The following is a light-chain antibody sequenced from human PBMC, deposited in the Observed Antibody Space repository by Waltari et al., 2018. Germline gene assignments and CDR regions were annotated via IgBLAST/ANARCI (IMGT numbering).Light chain of an antibody. V-gene: IGLV1-44*01. CDR3: ATWDDSLNGYV. CDR1: SSSIGSNA. CDR2: SNN. J-gene: IGLJ1*01. Sequence: QSVLTQPPSASGTPGQRVTISCSGSSSSIGSNAVNWYRQLPGAAPKLLIWSNNQRPSGAPDRFSGSKSGTSASLAISGLQSEDEADFYCATWDDSLNGYVFGTGTKVTVL.